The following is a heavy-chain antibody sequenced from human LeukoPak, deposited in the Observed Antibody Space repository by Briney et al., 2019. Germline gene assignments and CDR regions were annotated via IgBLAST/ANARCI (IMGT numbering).Heavy chain of an antibody. Sequence: PGGSLRLSCAASGFTFSRYAMSWVRQAPGKGLEWVSAISGSGGSTYYADSVKGRLTISRENSKNTLYLQMNSLRAEDTAVYYCAKESCDWSENFDYWGQGTLVTVSS. CDR1: GFTFSRYA. J-gene: IGHJ4*02. D-gene: IGHD3-9*01. CDR2: ISGSGGST. CDR3: AKESCDWSENFDY. V-gene: IGHV3-23*01.